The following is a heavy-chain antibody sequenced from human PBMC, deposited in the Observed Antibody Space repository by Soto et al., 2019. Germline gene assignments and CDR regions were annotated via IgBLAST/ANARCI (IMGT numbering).Heavy chain of an antibody. D-gene: IGHD4-17*01. J-gene: IGHJ4*02. CDR3: AGGHGNYGTFDQ. CDR2: INCYNGVT. CDR1: GDISPRYG. Sequence: QVQLVQSGPEVKKPGALVKVSCKASGDISPRYGISWVRQAPGQGLEWLGWINCYNGVTNYAQSLQGRVTLTTDSSTSTAYMEVRSLRFDDTAVYYCAGGHGNYGTFDQWGQGTLVTVSS. V-gene: IGHV1-18*01.